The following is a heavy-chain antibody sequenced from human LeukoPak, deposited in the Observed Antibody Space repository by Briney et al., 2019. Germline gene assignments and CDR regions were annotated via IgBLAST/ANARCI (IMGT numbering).Heavy chain of an antibody. V-gene: IGHV1-2*02. CDR2: INPNSGGT. Sequence: ASVKVSCNISGYTFTGYYMHWVRQAPGQGLKWMGWINPNSGGTNYAQKFQGRVTMTRDTSISTAYMELSRLRSDDTAVYYCARAITYSSSLFLAGGYYFDYWGQGTLVTVSS. J-gene: IGHJ4*02. CDR3: ARAITYSSSLFLAGGYYFDY. D-gene: IGHD6-6*01. CDR1: GYTFTGYY.